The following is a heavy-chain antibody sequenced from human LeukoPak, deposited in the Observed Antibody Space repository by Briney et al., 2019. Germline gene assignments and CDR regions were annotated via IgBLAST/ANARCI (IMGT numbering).Heavy chain of an antibody. CDR1: GSIFSNYW. V-gene: IGHV5-51*01. CDR3: ARPGERSRRDWNLDQ. CDR2: SYPRDSDT. J-gene: IGHJ4*02. D-gene: IGHD1-1*01. Sequence: GASLQISSNSSGSIFSNYWIGWRRPPAEKLLELMGISYPRDSDTRYSPSFQGQVTISADKSISTAYLQWSSLKASDTAVYYCARPGERSRRDWNLDQWGQGTLVTVSS.